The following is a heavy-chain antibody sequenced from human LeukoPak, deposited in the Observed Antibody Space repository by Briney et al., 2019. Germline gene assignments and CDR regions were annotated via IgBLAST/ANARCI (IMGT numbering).Heavy chain of an antibody. D-gene: IGHD3-10*01. J-gene: IGHJ5*02. CDR3: ARHHTRVRGGNNWFDP. CDR2: IYYSGST. Sequence: PSETLSLTCTVSGGSISSSSYYWGWIRQPPGEGLEWIGSIYYSGSTYYNPSLKSRVTISVDTSKNQFSLKLSSVTAADTAVYYCARHHTRVRGGNNWFDPWGQGTLVTVSS. V-gene: IGHV4-39*01. CDR1: GGSISSSSYY.